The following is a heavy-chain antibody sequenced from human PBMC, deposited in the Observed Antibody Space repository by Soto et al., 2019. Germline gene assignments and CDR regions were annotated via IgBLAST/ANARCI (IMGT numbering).Heavy chain of an antibody. CDR2: FDPEDGET. D-gene: IGHD6-13*01. J-gene: IGHJ4*02. CDR1: GYTLTELS. V-gene: IGHV1-24*01. Sequence: ASVKVSCKVSGYTLTELSMHWVRQAPGKGLEWMGGFDPEDGETIYAQKFQGRVTMTEDTSTDTAYMELSSLRSEDTAVYYCANDGFGVIAAAGFFAYWGQGTLVTVSS. CDR3: ANDGFGVIAAAGFFAY.